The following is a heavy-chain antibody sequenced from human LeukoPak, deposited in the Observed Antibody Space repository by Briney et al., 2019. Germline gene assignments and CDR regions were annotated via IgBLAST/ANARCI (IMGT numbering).Heavy chain of an antibody. V-gene: IGHV4-30-2*01. D-gene: IGHD2/OR15-2a*01. CDR3: ARASQGIDY. J-gene: IGHJ4*02. CDR1: GGSISSVAYS. Sequence: PSQTLSLTSAGSGGSISSVAYSWSWIRQPPGKGLEWIGYIYHSGSTYYNPSLKSRVTISVDRSKNQFSLKLSSVTAADTAVYYCARASQGIDYWGQGTLVTVSS. CDR2: IYHSGST.